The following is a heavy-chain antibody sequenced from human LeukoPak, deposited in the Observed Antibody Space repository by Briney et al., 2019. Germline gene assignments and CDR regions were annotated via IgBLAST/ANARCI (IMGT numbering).Heavy chain of an antibody. CDR1: GGSVSSGGYY. D-gene: IGHD2-15*01. Sequence: SETLSLTCTVSGGSVSSGGYYWSWIRQPPGKGLEWIGYIYYSGSTCYNPSLKSRVTISVDTSKNQFSLKLSSVTAADTAVYYCARERTEDFDYWGQGTLVTVSS. V-gene: IGHV4-61*08. CDR2: IYYSGST. J-gene: IGHJ4*02. CDR3: ARERTEDFDY.